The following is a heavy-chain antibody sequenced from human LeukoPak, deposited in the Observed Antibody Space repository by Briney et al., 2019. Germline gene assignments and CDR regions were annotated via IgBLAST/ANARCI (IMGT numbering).Heavy chain of an antibody. Sequence: PGGSLRLSCAASGFTFSSYAMSWVRQAPGKGLEWVSAISGSGGSTYYADSVKGRFTISRDNSKNTLYLQMNSLRAEDTAVYYCAKSSLAGTTSKDAFDIWGQGTMVTVSS. D-gene: IGHD1-7*01. J-gene: IGHJ3*02. CDR2: ISGSGGST. V-gene: IGHV3-23*01. CDR3: AKSSLAGTTSKDAFDI. CDR1: GFTFSSYA.